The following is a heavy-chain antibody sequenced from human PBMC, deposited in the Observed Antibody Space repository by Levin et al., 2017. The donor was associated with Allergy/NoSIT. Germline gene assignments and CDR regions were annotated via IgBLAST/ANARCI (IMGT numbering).Heavy chain of an antibody. D-gene: IGHD3-3*01. J-gene: IGHJ5*02. Sequence: PSETLSLTCTVSGGSISSSSYYWGWIRQPPGKGLEWIGSIYYSGSTYYNPSLKSRVTISVDTSQNQFSLKLSSVTAADTAVYYCARQDDFWSGYGWFDPWGQGTLVTVSS. CDR3: ARQDDFWSGYGWFDP. V-gene: IGHV4-39*01. CDR2: IYYSGST. CDR1: GGSISSSSYY.